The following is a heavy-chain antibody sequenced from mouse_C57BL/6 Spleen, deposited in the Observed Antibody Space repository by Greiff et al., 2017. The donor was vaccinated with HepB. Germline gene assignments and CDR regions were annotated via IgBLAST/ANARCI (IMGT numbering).Heavy chain of an antibody. CDR2: ILPGSGST. CDR1: GYTFTGYW. CDR3: ARPGLYGSSYDWYFDV. D-gene: IGHD1-1*01. J-gene: IGHJ1*03. Sequence: QVQLQQSGAELMKPGASVKLSCKATGYTFTGYWIEWVKQRPGHGLEWIGEILPGSGSTNYNEKFKGKATFTADTSSNTAYMQLSSLTTEDSAIYYCARPGLYGSSYDWYFDVWGTGTTVTVSS. V-gene: IGHV1-9*01.